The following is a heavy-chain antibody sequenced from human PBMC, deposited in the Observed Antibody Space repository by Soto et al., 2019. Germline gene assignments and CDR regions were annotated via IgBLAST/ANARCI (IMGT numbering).Heavy chain of an antibody. Sequence: QVQLVQSGAEVKKAGSSVKVSCKTSGGTLSTNAISWVRQAPGQGLEWMGAIIPMFGSPNYAQKFQGRVTITADNPTSTIYLEMISLTSADTAVYYCARGGFVAGLYNALDAWGQGTTVAFSS. CDR2: IIPMFGSP. D-gene: IGHD6-19*01. CDR3: ARGGFVAGLYNALDA. CDR1: GGTLSTNA. V-gene: IGHV1-69*06. J-gene: IGHJ6*02.